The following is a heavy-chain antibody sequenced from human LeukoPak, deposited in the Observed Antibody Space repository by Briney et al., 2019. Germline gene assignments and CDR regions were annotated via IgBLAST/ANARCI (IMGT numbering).Heavy chain of an antibody. Sequence: SETLSLTCTLSGGSISSYYWSWIRQPPGKGLEWIGYIYYSGSTNYNPSLKSRVTISVDTSKNQFSLKLSSVTAADTAVYYCARDGNLLGVPGDGFDPWGQGTLVTVSS. CDR2: IYYSGST. CDR3: ARDGNLLGVPGDGFDP. D-gene: IGHD1-14*01. V-gene: IGHV4-59*01. J-gene: IGHJ5*02. CDR1: GGSISSYY.